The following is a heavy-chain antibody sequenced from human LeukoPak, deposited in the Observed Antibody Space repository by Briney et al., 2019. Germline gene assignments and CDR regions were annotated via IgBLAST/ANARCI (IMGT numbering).Heavy chain of an antibody. CDR3: ARDGRGYSGYGHYYYYYYMDV. CDR2: IYTSGST. CDR1: GGSISSYY. Sequence: PSETLSLTCTVSGGSISSYYWSWIRQPAGKGLEWIGRIYTSGSTNYNPSLKSRVTMSVDTSKNQFSLKLSSVTAADTAVYYCARDGRGYSGYGHYYYYYYMDVWGKGTTVTISS. V-gene: IGHV4-4*07. D-gene: IGHD5-12*01. J-gene: IGHJ6*03.